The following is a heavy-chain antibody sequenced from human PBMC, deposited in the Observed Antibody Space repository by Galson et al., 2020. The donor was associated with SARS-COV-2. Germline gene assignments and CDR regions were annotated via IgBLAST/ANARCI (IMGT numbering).Heavy chain of an antibody. CDR3: AKDRMRYDFLTGYDY. Sequence: GGSLRLSCAASGFTFSSYAMSWVRQPPGKGLEWVSAISRSGGSTYYADPVKGRSTISRDNTKNTLYLQMSSLTAENTAVYYCAKDRMRYDFLTGYDYWGQGTLVTVSS. D-gene: IGHD3-9*01. V-gene: IGHV3-23*01. CDR2: ISRSGGST. CDR1: GFTFSSYA. J-gene: IGHJ4*02.